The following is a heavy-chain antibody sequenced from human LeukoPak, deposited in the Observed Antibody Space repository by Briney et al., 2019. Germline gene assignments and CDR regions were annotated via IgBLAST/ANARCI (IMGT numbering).Heavy chain of an antibody. J-gene: IGHJ3*02. V-gene: IGHV3-30-3*01. CDR2: ISYDGSNK. Sequence: GGSLRLSCAASGFTFSSYAMHWVRQAPGKGLEWVAVISYDGSNKYYADSVKGRFTISRDNSKNTLYLQMYSLRAEDTAVYYCAKGREMVYASLDAFDIWGQGTMVTVSS. D-gene: IGHD2-8*01. CDR1: GFTFSSYA. CDR3: AKGREMVYASLDAFDI.